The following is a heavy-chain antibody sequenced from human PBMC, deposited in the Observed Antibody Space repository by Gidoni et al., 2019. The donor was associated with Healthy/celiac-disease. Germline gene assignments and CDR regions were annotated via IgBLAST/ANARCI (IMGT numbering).Heavy chain of an antibody. J-gene: IGHJ4*02. D-gene: IGHD2-15*01. CDR1: GLTFDDYA. CDR3: AKGAAKGHFDY. V-gene: IGHV3-9*01. Sequence: GLTFDDYAMHWVRQAPGKGLEWVSGISLNSGSIGYADSVKGRFTISRDNAKNSLYLQMNSLRAEDTALYYCAKGAAKGHFDYWGQGTLVTVSS. CDR2: ISLNSGSI.